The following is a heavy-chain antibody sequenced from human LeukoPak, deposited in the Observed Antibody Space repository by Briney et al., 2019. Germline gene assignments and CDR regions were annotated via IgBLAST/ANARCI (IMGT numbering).Heavy chain of an antibody. V-gene: IGHV4-61*01. D-gene: IGHD3-22*01. J-gene: IGHJ4*02. CDR1: GGSISSGSYY. CDR2: IYYSGNT. CDR3: ARGPITYYYDSSDYPLYYFDS. Sequence: SETLSLTCTVSGGSISSGSYYWSWIRQSPGKGLEWIGYIYYSGNTNYNPSLKSRVTISIDTSKNQFSLNLSSVTAADTAVYYCARGPITYYYDSSDYPLYYFDSWGQGTLVTVSS.